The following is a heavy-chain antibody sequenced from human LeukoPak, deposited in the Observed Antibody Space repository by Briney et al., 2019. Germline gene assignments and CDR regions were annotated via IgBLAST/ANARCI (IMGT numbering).Heavy chain of an antibody. CDR3: ARVASGYDVFDI. CDR2: IYYSGST. J-gene: IGHJ3*02. CDR1: GGSVSSGSYY. Sequence: KPSETLSLTCTVSGGSVSSGSYYWSWIRQPPAKGLEWIGYIYYSGSTNYNPSLKSRVTISVDTSKNQFSLKLSSVTAADTAVFYCARVASGYDVFDIWGQGTMVTVSS. D-gene: IGHD3-3*01. V-gene: IGHV4-61*01.